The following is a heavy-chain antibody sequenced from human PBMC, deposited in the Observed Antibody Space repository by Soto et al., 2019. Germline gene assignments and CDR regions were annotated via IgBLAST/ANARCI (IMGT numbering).Heavy chain of an antibody. CDR1: VFTFSSYA. J-gene: IGHJ4*02. V-gene: IGHV3-23*01. D-gene: IGHD6-6*01. CDR2: ISGSGGST. Sequence: EVQLLESGGGLVQPGGSLRLSCAASVFTFSSYAMSWVRQAPGKGLEWVSAISGSGGSTYYADSVKGRFTISRDNTKNTLYLQMNSLRAEDAAVNYCAKDPIALVPPRRFDYWGQGTLVTVSS. CDR3: AKDPIALVPPRRFDY.